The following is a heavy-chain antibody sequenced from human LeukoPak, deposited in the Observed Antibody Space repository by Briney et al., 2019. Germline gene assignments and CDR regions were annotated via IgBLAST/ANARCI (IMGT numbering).Heavy chain of an antibody. CDR1: GFTFSGYD. D-gene: IGHD3-16*01. Sequence: GGSLRLSCTASGFTFSGYDMHWVRHGPGKGLEWVSAISIGGDTYYPGSVKGRFTISRENAKNSFYLQMNSLRAGDTAIYYCARAHVGWGLAFDIWGQGTAVIVS. CDR2: ISIGGDT. CDR3: ARAHVGWGLAFDI. J-gene: IGHJ3*02. V-gene: IGHV3-13*01.